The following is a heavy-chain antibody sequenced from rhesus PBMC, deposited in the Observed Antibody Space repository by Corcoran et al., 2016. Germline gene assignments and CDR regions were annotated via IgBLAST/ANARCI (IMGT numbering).Heavy chain of an antibody. D-gene: IGHD4-23*01. V-gene: IGHV4-65*01. Sequence: QVQLQESGPGLVKPSETLSLTCAVSGGSIRSSNWLSWIRQPPGKGLEWIGYISGSSGSTYCNPSLKSRVTISTDTSKNQFSLKLSSVTAADTAVFYCARKTVTTYFDFWGQGVLVTVSS. CDR1: GGSIRSSNW. CDR3: ARKTVTTYFDF. CDR2: ISGSSGST. J-gene: IGHJ4*01.